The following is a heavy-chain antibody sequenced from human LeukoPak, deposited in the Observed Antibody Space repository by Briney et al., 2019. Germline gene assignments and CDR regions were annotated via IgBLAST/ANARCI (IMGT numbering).Heavy chain of an antibody. CDR3: ARLRYYDSSGYYPPAYDY. CDR2: IYPGDSDT. J-gene: IGHJ4*02. CDR1: GYSFTSYW. Sequence: GESLKISCKGSGYSFTSYWIGWVRQMPGKGLEWMGIIYPGDSDTRYSPSFQGQVTISADKSISTAYLQWSSLKASDTAMYYCARLRYYDSSGYYPPAYDYWGQGTLVTVSS. D-gene: IGHD3-22*01. V-gene: IGHV5-51*01.